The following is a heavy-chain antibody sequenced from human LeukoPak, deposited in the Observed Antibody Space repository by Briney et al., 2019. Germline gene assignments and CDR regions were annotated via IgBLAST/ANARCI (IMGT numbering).Heavy chain of an antibody. Sequence: PGGSLRLSCAASGFTFSSYEMNWVRQAAGKGLEWVSYISSSGSTIYYADSVKGRFTISRDNAKNSLYLQMNSLRAEDTAVYYCARDRRLLGYNWFDPWGQGTLVTVSS. CDR1: GFTFSSYE. CDR2: ISSSGSTI. V-gene: IGHV3-48*03. J-gene: IGHJ5*02. CDR3: ARDRRLLGYNWFDP. D-gene: IGHD2-21*01.